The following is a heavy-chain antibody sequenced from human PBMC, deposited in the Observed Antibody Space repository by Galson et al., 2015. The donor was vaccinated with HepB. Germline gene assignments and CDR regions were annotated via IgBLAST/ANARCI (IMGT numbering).Heavy chain of an antibody. CDR2: IIPIFGTA. D-gene: IGHD3-9*01. CDR3: ARTDVDDILTGPSFDY. J-gene: IGHJ4*02. Sequence: SVKVSCKASGGTFSSYAISWVRQAPGQGLEWMGGIIPIFGTANYAQKFQGRVTITADESTSTAYMELSSLRSEDTAVYYCARTDVDDILTGPSFDYWGQGTLVTVSS. V-gene: IGHV1-69*13. CDR1: GGTFSSYA.